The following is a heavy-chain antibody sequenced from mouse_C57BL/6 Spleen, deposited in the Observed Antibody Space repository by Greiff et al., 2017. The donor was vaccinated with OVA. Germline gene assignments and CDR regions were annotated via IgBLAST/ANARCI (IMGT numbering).Heavy chain of an antibody. J-gene: IGHJ4*01. CDR2: INPNNGGT. V-gene: IGHV1-26*01. CDR3: ARLGLYAMDY. Sequence: VQLKQSGPELVKPGASVKISCKASGYTFTDYYMNWVKQSHGKSLEWIGDINPNNGGTRYNQKFKGKATLTVDKSSSTAYMELRSLTSEDSAVDYCARLGLYAMDYWGQGTSVTVSS. D-gene: IGHD4-1*01. CDR1: GYTFTDYY.